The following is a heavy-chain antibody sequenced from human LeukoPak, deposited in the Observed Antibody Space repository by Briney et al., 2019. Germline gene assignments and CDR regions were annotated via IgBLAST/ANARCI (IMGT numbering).Heavy chain of an antibody. CDR1: GFTFSNYA. CDR2: VSHDGRNQ. D-gene: IGHD5-24*01. J-gene: IGHJ4*02. Sequence: PGGSLRLSCAASGFTFSNYAMHWVRQAPGKGLEWVAIVSHDGRNQYYAESVKGRFTISRDSSKNTVSLQMNSLRAGDSALYYCGRDPSARVTIDFWGQGTLVTVS. V-gene: IGHV3-30*04. CDR3: GRDPSARVTIDF.